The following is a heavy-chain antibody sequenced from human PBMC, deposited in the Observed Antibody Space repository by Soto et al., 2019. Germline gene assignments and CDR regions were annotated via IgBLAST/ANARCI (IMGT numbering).Heavy chain of an antibody. CDR2: INHSGST. J-gene: IGHJ1*01. CDR1: GGSFSGYY. CDR3: ATWVIAVDGLQH. V-gene: IGHV4-34*01. D-gene: IGHD6-19*01. Sequence: QVQLQQWGAGLLKPSETLSLTCAVYGGSFSGYYWSWIRQPPEKGLEWIGEINHSGSTNYNPSLKNRVTISVDTSKNQFSLKLSSVTAADTAVYYCATWVIAVDGLQHWGQGTLVTVSS.